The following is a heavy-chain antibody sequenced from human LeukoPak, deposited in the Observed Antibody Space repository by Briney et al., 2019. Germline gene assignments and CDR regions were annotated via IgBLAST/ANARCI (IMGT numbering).Heavy chain of an antibody. J-gene: IGHJ6*03. CDR1: GFTFSNYW. D-gene: IGHD1-26*01. CDR2: INPDGSTT. CDR3: ARDPYSGGYGDYYYYYMDL. V-gene: IGHV3-74*01. Sequence: PGGSLRLSCAASGFTFSNYWMHWVRQDPGKGLVWVSFINPDGSTTNYADSVKGRFTISRDNAKNALYLQMNSLRAEDTAVYYCARDPYSGGYGDYYYYYMDLWGQGTTVTISS.